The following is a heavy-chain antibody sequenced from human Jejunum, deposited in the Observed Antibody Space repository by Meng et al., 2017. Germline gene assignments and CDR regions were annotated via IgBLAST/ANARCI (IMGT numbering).Heavy chain of an antibody. Sequence: QVQLVQSGSELKKPGDSVKVYCKASGYTFRSYAMSWVRQAPGQGLEWMGWINSNTGNPTYAQGFTGRFVFSLDTSVSTAYLQISSLKAEDSAVYYCARVGPDSSGWYFDYWGQGTLVTVSS. V-gene: IGHV7-4-1*02. CDR1: GYTFRSYA. J-gene: IGHJ4*02. CDR3: ARVGPDSSGWYFDY. CDR2: INSNTGNP. D-gene: IGHD6-19*01.